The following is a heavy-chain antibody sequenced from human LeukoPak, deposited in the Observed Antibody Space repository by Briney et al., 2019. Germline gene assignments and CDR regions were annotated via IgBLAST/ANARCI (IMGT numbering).Heavy chain of an antibody. CDR1: GYTFSSYA. CDR3: AKEGSSSWYVNY. J-gene: IGHJ4*02. V-gene: IGHV3-23*01. D-gene: IGHD6-13*01. Sequence: ASVKVSCKASGYTFSSYAMSWVRQAPGKGLGWVSAISGSGGSTYYADSVKGWFTISRDNSKNTLYLQMNSLRAEDTAVYYCAKEGSSSWYVNYWGQGTLVTVSS. CDR2: ISGSGGST.